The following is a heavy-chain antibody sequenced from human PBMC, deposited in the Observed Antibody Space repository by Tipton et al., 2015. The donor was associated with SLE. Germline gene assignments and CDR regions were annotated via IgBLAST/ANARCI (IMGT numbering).Heavy chain of an antibody. J-gene: IGHJ3*02. CDR3: AKEDAFDI. CDR2: ISGSGGST. CDR1: GYSISSGYY. V-gene: IGHV3-23*01. Sequence: LSLTCAVSGYSISSGYYWGWVRQAPGKGLEWVSAISGSGGSTYYADSVKGRFTISRDNSKNTLYLQMNSLRAEDTAVYYCAKEDAFDIWGQGTMVTVSS.